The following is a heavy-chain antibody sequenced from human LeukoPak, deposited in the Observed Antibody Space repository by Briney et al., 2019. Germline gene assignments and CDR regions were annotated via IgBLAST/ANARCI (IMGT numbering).Heavy chain of an antibody. V-gene: IGHV3-48*03. CDR3: AREGASITGTTIPFVY. CDR2: ISSSGGTI. CDR1: GFTFSSYE. D-gene: IGHD1-7*01. Sequence: GGSLRLSCAASGFTFSSYEMNWVRQAPGKGLEWVSSISSSGGTIYYADSVKGRFTISREKAKNPLYLQMDCLRAEYTAFYYCAREGASITGTTIPFVYWGRGALVTVSS. J-gene: IGHJ4*02.